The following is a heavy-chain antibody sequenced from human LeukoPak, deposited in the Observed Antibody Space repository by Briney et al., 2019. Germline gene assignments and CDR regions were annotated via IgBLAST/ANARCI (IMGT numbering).Heavy chain of an antibody. D-gene: IGHD2-8*02. J-gene: IGHJ4*02. Sequence: GGSLRLSCAASGFTVSTNFMNWVRQAPGKGLEWVSIMYSGGSTYYAASVKGRFTISSDDSKNTVCLQMNSLRADDTTMYYCARGYCTGTNCLVDFWGQGTLVTVSS. CDR3: ARGYCTGTNCLVDF. CDR2: MYSGGST. CDR1: GFTVSTNF. V-gene: IGHV3-53*01.